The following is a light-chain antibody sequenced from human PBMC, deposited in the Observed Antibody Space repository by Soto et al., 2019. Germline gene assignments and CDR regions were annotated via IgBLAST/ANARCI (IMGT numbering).Light chain of an antibody. Sequence: EIVLTQSPGTLSLSPGERATLSCRASQSVSSNHLAWYQQKPGQAPRLLIYGGSSRATGIPVRFSGSGSETDFTLTITRLEPEDFAVYYCQQRSNWPSITFGQGTRLEIK. J-gene: IGKJ5*01. CDR2: GGS. V-gene: IGKV3D-20*02. CDR1: QSVSSNH. CDR3: QQRSNWPSIT.